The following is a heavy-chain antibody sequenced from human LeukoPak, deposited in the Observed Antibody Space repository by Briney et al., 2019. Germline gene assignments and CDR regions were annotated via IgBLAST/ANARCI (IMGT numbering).Heavy chain of an antibody. CDR1: GDSINSGGYY. CDR3: ARSGSGYYFDAFDI. D-gene: IGHD3-22*01. V-gene: IGHV4-30-2*01. J-gene: IGHJ3*02. CDR2: IHHSGTT. Sequence: PSQTLSLTCTVSGDSINSGGYYWSWIRQPPGKGLEWIGYIHHSGTTYYNASLKSRVTISIDRSKDEISLKVSSVTAADTAVYYCARSGSGYYFDAFDIWGQGTMVTVSS.